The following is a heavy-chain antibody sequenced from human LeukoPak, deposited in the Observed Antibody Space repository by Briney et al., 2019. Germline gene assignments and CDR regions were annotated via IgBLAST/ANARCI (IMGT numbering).Heavy chain of an antibody. CDR2: IRYDGSNK. CDR3: AKDPEHDSSGYAFDY. Sequence: PGGSLRLSCAASGFTVSSNYMSWVRQAPGKGLEWVAFIRYDGSNKYYADSVKGRFTISRDNSKNTLYLQMNSLRAEDTAVYYCAKDPEHDSSGYAFDYWGQGTLVTVSS. CDR1: GFTVSSNY. D-gene: IGHD3-22*01. V-gene: IGHV3-30*02. J-gene: IGHJ4*02.